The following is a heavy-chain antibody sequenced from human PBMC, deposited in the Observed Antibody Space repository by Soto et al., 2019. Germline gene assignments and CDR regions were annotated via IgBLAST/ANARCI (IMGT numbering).Heavy chain of an antibody. D-gene: IGHD6-19*01. CDR3: ARGSLYSSGWYEGDAFDI. Sequence: GGSLRLSCAASGFTFSSYGMHWVRQAPGKGLEWVSVIYSGGSTYYADSVKGRFTISRDNSKNTLYLQMNSLRAEDTAVYYCARGSLYSSGWYEGDAFDIWGQGTMVTVSS. CDR2: IYSGGST. V-gene: IGHV3-66*01. CDR1: GFTFSSYG. J-gene: IGHJ3*02.